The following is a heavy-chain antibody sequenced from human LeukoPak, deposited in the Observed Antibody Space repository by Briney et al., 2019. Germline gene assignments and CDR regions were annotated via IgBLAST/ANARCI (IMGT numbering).Heavy chain of an antibody. CDR3: ARDRYGDYAYYYYGMDV. V-gene: IGHV4-59*01. Sequence: PSETLSLTCTVSGGSISGYYWSWIRQPPGKGLEWIGYIYYSGSTNYNPCLKSRVTISVDTSKNQFSLKLSSVTAADTAVYYCARDRYGDYAYYYYGMDVWGQGTTVTVSS. D-gene: IGHD4-17*01. J-gene: IGHJ6*02. CDR1: GGSISGYY. CDR2: IYYSGST.